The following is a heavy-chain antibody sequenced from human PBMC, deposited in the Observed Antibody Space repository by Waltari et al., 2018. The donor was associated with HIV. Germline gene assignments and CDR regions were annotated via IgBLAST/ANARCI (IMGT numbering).Heavy chain of an antibody. V-gene: IGHV3-53*01. CDR2: IYTGGST. CDR3: AGYAPLNYDISTSQDY. CDR1: GFTGRNPY. J-gene: IGHJ4*02. Sequence: EVELVESGGGLIQRGGSLRLSCGASGFTGRNPYMGWVRQAPGKGLEWVSVIYTGGSTYYADSVKGRFTISRDNSENTLYLQMDNLRVEDTAVYFCAGYAPLNYDISTSQDYWGQGTLVTVSS. D-gene: IGHD3-3*01.